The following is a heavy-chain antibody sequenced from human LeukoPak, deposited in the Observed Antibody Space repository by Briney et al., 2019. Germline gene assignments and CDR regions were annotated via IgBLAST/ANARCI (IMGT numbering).Heavy chain of an antibody. CDR2: IIPIFGTA. D-gene: IGHD4-23*01. V-gene: IGHV1-69*05. CDR1: GYTFTSYG. J-gene: IGHJ3*02. Sequence: GASVKVSCKASGYTFTSYGISWVRQAPGQGLEWMGRIIPIFGTANYAQKFQGRVTITTDESTSTAYMELSSLRSEDTAVYYCARGDGNNAFDIWGQGTMVTVSS. CDR3: ARGDGNNAFDI.